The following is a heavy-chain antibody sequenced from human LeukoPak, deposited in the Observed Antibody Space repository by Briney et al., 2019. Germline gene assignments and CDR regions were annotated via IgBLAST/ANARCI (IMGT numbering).Heavy chain of an antibody. CDR2: IYHSGST. J-gene: IGHJ4*02. V-gene: IGHV4-34*01. CDR1: GGSFSGYY. CDR3: ARHGSGWYYFDY. Sequence: SETLSLTCAVYGGSFSGYYWSWIRQPPGKGLEWIGYIYHSGSTYYNPSLKSRVTISVDRSKNQFSLKLSSVTAADTAVYYCARHGSGWYYFDYWGQGTLVTVSS. D-gene: IGHD6-19*01.